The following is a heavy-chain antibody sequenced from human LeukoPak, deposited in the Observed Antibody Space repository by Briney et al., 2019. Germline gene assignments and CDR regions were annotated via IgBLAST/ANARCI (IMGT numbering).Heavy chain of an antibody. CDR1: GGSFSDYY. D-gene: IGHD3-10*01. J-gene: IGHJ6*03. CDR2: IYYSGSA. CDR3: ARRQYYYGSGSMDV. V-gene: IGHV4-30-4*08. Sequence: SESLSLTCAVYGGSFSDYYWTWIRQPPGKGLEWIAYIYYSGSAEYNLSLQSRATISVDTSKNQFFLKLRSVTAADTAVYYCARRQYYYGSGSMDVWGKGTMVTISS.